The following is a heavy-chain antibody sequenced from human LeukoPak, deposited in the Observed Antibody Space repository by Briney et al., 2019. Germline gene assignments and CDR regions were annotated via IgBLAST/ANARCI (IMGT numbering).Heavy chain of an antibody. V-gene: IGHV1-18*01. CDR2: ISAYNGNT. J-gene: IGHJ4*02. D-gene: IGHD3-22*01. CDR3: ARDGKTPAYYYDSSGYYRGGDY. CDR1: GYTFTSYG. Sequence: RASVKVSCKASGYTFTSYGISWVRQAPGQGLEWMGWISAYNGNTNYAQKLQGRVTMTTDTSTSTAYMELRSLRSDDTAVYYCARDGKTPAYYYDSSGYYRGGDYWGQGTLVTVSS.